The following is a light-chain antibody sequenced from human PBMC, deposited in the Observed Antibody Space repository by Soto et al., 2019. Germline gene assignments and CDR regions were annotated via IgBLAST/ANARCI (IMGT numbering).Light chain of an antibody. V-gene: IGKV4-1*01. J-gene: IGKJ2*01. Sequence: DIVMTQSPDSLAVSLGERATINCKSSQSVIYSSNNKNYLAWYLQKPGQPPKLLIYWASTRESGVPERFSGSGSGTDFTLTISSLQAEDVAVYYCQQYHSTPYTFGQGTKLEIK. CDR2: WAS. CDR1: QSVIYSSNNKNY. CDR3: QQYHSTPYT.